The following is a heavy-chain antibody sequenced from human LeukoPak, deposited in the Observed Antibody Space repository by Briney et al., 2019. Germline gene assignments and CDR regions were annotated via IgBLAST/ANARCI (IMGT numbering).Heavy chain of an antibody. CDR3: AREQLELLYDAFDI. V-gene: IGHV3-21*01. CDR1: GFTFSSYS. J-gene: IGHJ3*02. Sequence: GGSLRLSCADSGFTFSSYSMNWVRQAPGKGLEWVSYISSSSSYIYYADSVKGGFTISRDNAKNSLYLQMNSLRAEYTAVYYCAREQLELLYDAFDIWGQGTMVTVSS. D-gene: IGHD1-7*01. CDR2: ISSSSSYI.